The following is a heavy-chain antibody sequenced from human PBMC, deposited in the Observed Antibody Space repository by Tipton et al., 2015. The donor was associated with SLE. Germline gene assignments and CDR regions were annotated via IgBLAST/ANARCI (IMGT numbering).Heavy chain of an antibody. V-gene: IGHV4-59*01. CDR2: NYYSGST. D-gene: IGHD2-15*01. CDR1: GGSISSYY. Sequence: TLSLTCTVSGGSISSYYWSWIRQPPGRGLEWIGYNYYSGSTNYNPSLKSRVTISVDTSKNQFSLKLSSVTAADTAVYYCARAEGSWDAFDIWGQGTMVTVSS. J-gene: IGHJ3*02. CDR3: ARAEGSWDAFDI.